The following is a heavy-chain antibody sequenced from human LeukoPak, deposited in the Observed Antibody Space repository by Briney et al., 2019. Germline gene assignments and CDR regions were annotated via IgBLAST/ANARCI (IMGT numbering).Heavy chain of an antibody. CDR3: ARVGYNSAFDI. CDR2: IYYSGNT. CDR1: GGSITTYY. V-gene: IGHV4-59*01. J-gene: IGHJ3*02. Sequence: PSETLSLTCTVSGGSITTYYWSWIRLPPGKGLEWIGYIYYSGNTNYNPSLKSRVTISVDTSKNQFSLKLSSVTAADTAVYYCARVGYNSAFDIWGQGTMVTVSS. D-gene: IGHD5-24*01.